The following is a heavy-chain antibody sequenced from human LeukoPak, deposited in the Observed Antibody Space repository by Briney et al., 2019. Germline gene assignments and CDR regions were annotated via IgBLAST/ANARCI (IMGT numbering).Heavy chain of an antibody. CDR3: ATVRWELKYYFDY. J-gene: IGHJ4*02. CDR2: FDPEDGET. V-gene: IGHV1-24*01. Sequence: ASVKVSCKVSGYTLTELSMRWVRQAPGKGLERMGGFDPEDGETIYAQKFQGRVTMTEDTSTDTAYMELSSLRSEDTAVYYCATVRWELKYYFDYWGQGTLVTVSS. CDR1: GYTLTELS. D-gene: IGHD1-26*01.